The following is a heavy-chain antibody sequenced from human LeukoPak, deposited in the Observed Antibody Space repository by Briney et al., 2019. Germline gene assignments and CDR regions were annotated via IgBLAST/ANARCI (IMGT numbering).Heavy chain of an antibody. D-gene: IGHD3-3*01. CDR1: GGSISSYY. CDR3: ARESDFWSGYYYDAFDI. Sequence: SETLSLTCTVSGGSISSYYWSWIRQPPGKGLEWIGYIYYSGSTNYNPSLKSRVTISVDTFKNQFSLKLSSVTAADTAVYYCARESDFWSGYYYDAFDIWGQGTMVTVSS. J-gene: IGHJ3*02. CDR2: IYYSGST. V-gene: IGHV4-59*01.